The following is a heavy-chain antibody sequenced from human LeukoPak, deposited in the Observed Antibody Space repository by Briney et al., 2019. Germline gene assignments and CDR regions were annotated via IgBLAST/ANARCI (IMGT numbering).Heavy chain of an antibody. V-gene: IGHV4-59*01. CDR1: GGSISSYY. CDR3: AREPYDYVWGSYDNAFDI. Sequence: SETLSLTCTVSGGSISSYYWSWIRQPPGKGLEWIGYIYYSGSTNYNPSLKSRVTISVDTSKNQFSLKLSSVTAADTAVYYCAREPYDYVWGSYDNAFDIWGQGTMVTVSS. J-gene: IGHJ3*02. CDR2: IYYSGST. D-gene: IGHD3-16*01.